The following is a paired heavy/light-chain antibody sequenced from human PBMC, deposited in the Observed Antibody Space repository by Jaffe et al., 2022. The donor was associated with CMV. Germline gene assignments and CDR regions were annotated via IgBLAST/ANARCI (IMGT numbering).Light chain of an antibody. Sequence: QSALTQPASVSGSPGQSITISCTGTSSDVGGYNHVSWYQQHPGKAPKLMIYDVSHRPSGVSNRFSGSKSDNTASLTISGLQAEDEAAYYCSSYTSSSTVVFGGGTKLTVL. CDR3: SSYTSSSTVV. J-gene: IGLJ2*01. CDR1: SSDVGGYNH. V-gene: IGLV2-14*03. CDR2: DVS.
Heavy chain of an antibody. Sequence: QLQLQESGPGLVKPSETLSLTCTASGGSISSSNYHWGWIRQPPGKGLEWIGSMYYSGSTYHNPSLKSRVTISVDTSKNQFSLKLSSVTAADTAVYYCATSSGFSRFDPWGQGTLVTVSS. CDR1: GGSISSSNYH. V-gene: IGHV4-39*01. CDR2: MYYSGST. D-gene: IGHD3-22*01. J-gene: IGHJ5*02. CDR3: ATSSGFSRFDP.